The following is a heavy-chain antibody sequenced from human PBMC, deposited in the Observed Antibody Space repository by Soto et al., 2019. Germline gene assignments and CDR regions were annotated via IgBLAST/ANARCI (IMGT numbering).Heavy chain of an antibody. CDR1: GFIFSSFW. CDR2: INGDGASL. CDR3: AREGSLGLDV. J-gene: IGHJ6*02. D-gene: IGHD3-10*01. V-gene: IGHV3-74*03. Sequence: VRFEEAGGGFVQPGGSLRVSCSGSGFIFSSFWMHWVRQGPGKGLEWVSRINGDGASLAYADSVKGRFSISRDNVKNTLHLQMNSLGADDTAVYFCAREGSLGLDVWGRGTTVTVSS.